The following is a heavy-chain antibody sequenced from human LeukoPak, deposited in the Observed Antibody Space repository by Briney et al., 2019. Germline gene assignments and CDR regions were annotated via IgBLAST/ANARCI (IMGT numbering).Heavy chain of an antibody. J-gene: IGHJ4*02. CDR3: AKAHSNTWSHIGHFDH. CDR2: ITRSGDST. CDR1: GFTFSSYA. Sequence: GGSLRLSCAASGFTFSSYAMSWVRQAPGKGLEWVSGITRSGDSTFYADSVKGRFTISRDNSKNTLYLQMNSLRAEDTAVYFCAKAHSNTWSHIGHFDHWGQGTLVTVSS. V-gene: IGHV3-23*01. D-gene: IGHD2-21*01.